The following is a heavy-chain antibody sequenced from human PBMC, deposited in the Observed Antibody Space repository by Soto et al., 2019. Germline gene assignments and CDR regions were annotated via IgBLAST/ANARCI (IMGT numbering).Heavy chain of an antibody. J-gene: IGHJ5*02. CDR3: AREGGGGYSSSWDRNWFDP. D-gene: IGHD6-13*01. V-gene: IGHV1-69*06. CDR1: GGTFSSYA. Sequence: QVQLVQSGAEVKKPGSSVKVSCKASGGTFSSYAISWVRQAPGQGLEWMGGIIPIFGTANYAQKFQGRVTITADKSTSTAYRELSSLRSEDTAVYYCAREGGGGYSSSWDRNWFDPWGQGTLVTVSS. CDR2: IIPIFGTA.